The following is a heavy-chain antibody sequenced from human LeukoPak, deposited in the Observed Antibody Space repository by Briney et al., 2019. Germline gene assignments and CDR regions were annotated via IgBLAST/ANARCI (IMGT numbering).Heavy chain of an antibody. CDR3: ARLIRPGGDYIFWFDP. V-gene: IGHV1-2*02. CDR2: INPNSGGT. D-gene: IGHD4-17*01. CDR1: GYTFTGYY. J-gene: IGHJ5*02. Sequence: GASVKVSCKASGYTFTGYYMHWVRQAPGQGLEWMGWINPNSGGTNYAQKFQSRVTMTRDTSISTAYMELSRLRSDDTAVYYCARLIRPGGDYIFWFDPWGQGTLVTVSS.